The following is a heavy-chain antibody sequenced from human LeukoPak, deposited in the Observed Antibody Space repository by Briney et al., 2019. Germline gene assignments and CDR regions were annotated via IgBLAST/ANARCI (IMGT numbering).Heavy chain of an antibody. V-gene: IGHV3-33*01. D-gene: IGHD6-13*01. CDR1: GFLFSSYG. J-gene: IGHJ5*02. Sequence: PGGSLRLSCAASGFLFSSYGMHWVRQAPGKGLQWVAVIWYDGSNKYYADSVKGRFIISGDNSKNTVYLEMNSLRAEDTGVYFCARDRIAATGERWFGPWGQGTLVTVSS. CDR2: IWYDGSNK. CDR3: ARDRIAATGERWFGP.